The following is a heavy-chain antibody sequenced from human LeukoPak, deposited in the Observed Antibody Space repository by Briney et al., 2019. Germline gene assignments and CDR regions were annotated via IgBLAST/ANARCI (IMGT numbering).Heavy chain of an antibody. Sequence: PGGSLRLSCAGSGFTFRNYGMSWVRQAPGKGLEWVSSITDSGAGTYYADSVKGRFTISRDNFKNTMSLQTNSLRAEDTAVYYCAKDSPVATIWGQGTMVTVSS. J-gene: IGHJ3*02. CDR1: GFTFRNYG. V-gene: IGHV3-23*01. CDR2: ITDSGAGT. CDR3: AKDSPVATI. D-gene: IGHD5-12*01.